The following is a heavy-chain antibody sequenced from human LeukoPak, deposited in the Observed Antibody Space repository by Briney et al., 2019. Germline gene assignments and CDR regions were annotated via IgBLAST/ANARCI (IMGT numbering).Heavy chain of an antibody. CDR1: GFTFDDYA. V-gene: IGHV3-9*01. J-gene: IGHJ4*02. CDR2: ISWNSGSI. CDR3: AKVFDYGSGSSRFVY. D-gene: IGHD3-10*01. Sequence: GGSLRLSCAASGFTFDDYAMHWVRQAPGKGLEWGSGISWNSGSIGYAGSVKGPFTISRDNAKNSLYLQMNSLRAEDTALYYCAKVFDYGSGSSRFVYWGPGKLVTVSS.